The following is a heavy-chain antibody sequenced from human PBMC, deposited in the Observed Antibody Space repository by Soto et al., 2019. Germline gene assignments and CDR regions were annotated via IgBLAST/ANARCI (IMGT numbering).Heavy chain of an antibody. CDR2: TYYRSNWYT. V-gene: IGHV6-1*01. CDR1: GDSVSTNSAT. D-gene: IGHD2-8*01. CDR3: ARLIGNSWLDS. J-gene: IGHJ5*01. Sequence: TLSLTCAISGDSVSTNSATWDWIRPSPSRGLEWLGRTYYRSNWYTDYAVSVKGRITISPDTSNNQLSLQLNSVTPDDTAVYYCARLIGNSWLDSWGQGTLVTSPQ.